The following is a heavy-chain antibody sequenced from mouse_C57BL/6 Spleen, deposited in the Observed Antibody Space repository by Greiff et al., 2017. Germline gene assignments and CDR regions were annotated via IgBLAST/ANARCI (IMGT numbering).Heavy chain of an antibody. V-gene: IGHV1-80*01. Sequence: VQLQQSGAELVKPGASVKISCKASGYAFSSYWMNWVKQRPGKGLEWIGQIYPGDGDTNYNGKFKGKATLTADKSSSTAYMQLSSLTSEDSAVYFCARGDITTSMDYWGQGISVTVSS. J-gene: IGHJ4*01. CDR2: IYPGDGDT. CDR3: ARGDITTSMDY. CDR1: GYAFSSYW. D-gene: IGHD1-1*01.